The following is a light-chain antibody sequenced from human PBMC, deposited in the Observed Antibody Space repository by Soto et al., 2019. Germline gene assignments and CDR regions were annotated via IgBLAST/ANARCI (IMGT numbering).Light chain of an antibody. J-gene: IGKJ5*01. CDR2: GAS. Sequence: EIGMTQSAATLSVSPGGRATLSCRASQSISKTLGWYQQRPGQGPRLLIYGASTRATGFPARFSGSGSGPDFPLTITSLEPEDFAVYYCHQHFNGPIPSGQGHDWRL. CDR1: QSISKT. CDR3: HQHFNGPIP. V-gene: IGKV3-15*01.